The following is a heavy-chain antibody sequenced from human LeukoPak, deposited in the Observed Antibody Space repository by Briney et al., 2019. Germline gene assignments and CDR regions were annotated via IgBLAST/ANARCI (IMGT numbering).Heavy chain of an antibody. D-gene: IGHD2-2*01. J-gene: IGHJ5*02. CDR1: GYTFTSYG. CDR2: ISAYNGNT. V-gene: IGHV1-18*01. CDR3: ARDRDQLLLSWFDP. Sequence: GASVKVSCKASGYTFTSYGISWVRQAPGQGLEWMGWISAYNGNTNYAQKLQGRVNVTTDTSTSTAYMELRSLRFDDTAVYYCARDRDQLLLSWFDPWGQGTLVTVSS.